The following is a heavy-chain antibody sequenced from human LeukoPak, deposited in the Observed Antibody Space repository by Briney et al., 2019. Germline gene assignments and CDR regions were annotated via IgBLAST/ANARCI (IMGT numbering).Heavy chain of an antibody. J-gene: IGHJ4*02. CDR3: ARDSGSYYCDY. Sequence: GGSLRLSCAASGFTFSTYGMSWVRQAPGKGLEWVSSISSSSSYIYYADSVKGRFTISRDNAKNSLYLQMNSLRAEDTAVYYCARDSGSYYCDYWGQGTLVTVSS. V-gene: IGHV3-21*01. CDR2: ISSSSSYI. D-gene: IGHD1-26*01. CDR1: GFTFSTYG.